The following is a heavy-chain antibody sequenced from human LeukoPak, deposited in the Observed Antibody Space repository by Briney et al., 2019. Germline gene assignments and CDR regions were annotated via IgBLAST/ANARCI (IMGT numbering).Heavy chain of an antibody. CDR2: ISRSRRYI. J-gene: IGHJ4*02. CDR3: ARDDDNDCSCGDFDY. Sequence: PGGSLTLSRLASVFTYSRYSMNWVRPAPAKGREWVSSISRSRRYIYNAFRLKGRFTIYRDNAKISLYLQINSLRAEHTAVYFCARDDDNDCSCGDFDYWGRGPLVTVSS. D-gene: IGHD2-21*01. CDR1: VFTYSRYS. V-gene: IGHV3-21*03.